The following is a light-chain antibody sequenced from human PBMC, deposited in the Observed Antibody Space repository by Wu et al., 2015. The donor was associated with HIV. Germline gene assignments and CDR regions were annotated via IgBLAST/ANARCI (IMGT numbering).Light chain of an antibody. Sequence: IVMTQSPATLSMSPGERATLSCRASQSVASYLAWYQQKPGQAPRLLIYGASTRATDIPDRFSGSGSGTEFTLTINHVQSEDFAVYYCQQYDNWPPWTFGQGTKVEI. J-gene: IGKJ1*01. CDR3: QQYDNWPPWT. V-gene: IGKV3-15*01. CDR1: QSVASY. CDR2: GAS.